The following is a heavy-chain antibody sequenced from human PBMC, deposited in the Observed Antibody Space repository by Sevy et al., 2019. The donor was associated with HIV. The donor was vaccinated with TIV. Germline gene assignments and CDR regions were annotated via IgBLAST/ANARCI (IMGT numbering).Heavy chain of an antibody. CDR1: GFTFTDYV. V-gene: IGHV3-7*01. CDR2: IDQDGSQK. D-gene: IGHD2-21*01. J-gene: IGHJ4*02. Sequence: GGSLRLSCAASGFTFTDYVMGWVRQAPGKGLEWVANIDQDGSQKNYVDSVKGRFTISRDNAKNSVYLQMNRLRVDDTAVSYCARELWPGDYWGQGTLVTVSS. CDR3: ARELWPGDY.